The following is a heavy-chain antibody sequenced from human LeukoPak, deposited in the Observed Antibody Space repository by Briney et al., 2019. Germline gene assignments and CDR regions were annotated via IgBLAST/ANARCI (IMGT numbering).Heavy chain of an antibody. CDR1: GFTFSSYG. CDR3: ARTYYYDSRSAFDI. D-gene: IGHD3-22*01. V-gene: IGHV3-7*01. CDR2: IKQDGSEK. Sequence: GGSLRLSYAASGFTFSSYGMSWVRQAPGKGLEWVANIKQDGSEKYYVDSVKGRFTISRDNAKNSLYLQMNSLRAEDTAVYYCARTYYYDSRSAFDIWGQGTMVTVSS. J-gene: IGHJ3*02.